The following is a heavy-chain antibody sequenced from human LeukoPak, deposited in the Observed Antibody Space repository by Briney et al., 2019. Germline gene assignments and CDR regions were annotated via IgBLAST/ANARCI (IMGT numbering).Heavy chain of an antibody. CDR1: GFTFSTYG. CDR3: AKDLHWGFDY. Sequence: PGGSLRLFCAASGFTFSTYGMSWVRQAPGKGLEWVSAISGNGGKTYYADSVKGRFTISRDNSKSTLYLQMSSLRAEDTAVYYCAKDLHWGFDYWGQGILVTVSS. D-gene: IGHD7-27*01. J-gene: IGHJ4*02. CDR2: ISGNGGKT. V-gene: IGHV3-23*01.